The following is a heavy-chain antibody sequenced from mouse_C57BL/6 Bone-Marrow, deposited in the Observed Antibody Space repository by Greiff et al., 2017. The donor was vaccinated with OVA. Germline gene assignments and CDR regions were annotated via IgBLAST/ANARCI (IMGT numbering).Heavy chain of an antibody. CDR1: GFTFNTYA. CDR3: GRQDCNPSAWFAY. D-gene: IGHD1-3*01. V-gene: IGHV10-3*01. CDR2: IRRKSSNYET. Sequence: EVHLVESGGGLVQPKGSLKLSCAASGFTFNTYAMHWVRQAPGKGLEWVASIRRKSSNYETYYADSVKDRFTISRDDSQSMLYLQMITLKTADTAMYYCGRQDCNPSAWFAYWGQGTLVTVSA. J-gene: IGHJ3*01.